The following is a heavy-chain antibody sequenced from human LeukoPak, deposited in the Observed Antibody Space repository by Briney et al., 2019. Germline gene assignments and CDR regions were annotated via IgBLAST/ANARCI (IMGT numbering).Heavy chain of an antibody. CDR2: MSSSSSTI. CDR3: ARLPITMVRGVDWYFDL. D-gene: IGHD3-10*01. J-gene: IGHJ2*01. CDR1: GFTFSSYS. Sequence: SGGSLRLSCAASGFTFSSYSMNWVRQAPGKGLEWVSYMSSSSSTIYYADSVKGRFTISRDDAKNSLYLQMNSLRAEDTAVYYCARLPITMVRGVDWYFDLWGRGTPVTVSA. V-gene: IGHV3-48*01.